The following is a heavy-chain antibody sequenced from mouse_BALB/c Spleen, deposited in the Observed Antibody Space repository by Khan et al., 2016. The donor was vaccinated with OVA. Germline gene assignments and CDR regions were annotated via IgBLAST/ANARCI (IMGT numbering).Heavy chain of an antibody. CDR2: VYPSDSYT. CDR1: GYTFTNYW. CDR3: AMEGVDGSWCAY. D-gene: IGHD2-3*01. J-gene: IGHJ3*01. Sequence: QVQLQQSGAELVRPGASVKLSCKASGYTFTNYWINWVKQRPGQGLEWIGIVYPSDSYTNYTQKFKDKATLTVDKSSSTAYMQLSLPTSDDSAVYDCAMEGVDGSWCAYWGQGTLVTVSA. V-gene: IGHV1-69*02.